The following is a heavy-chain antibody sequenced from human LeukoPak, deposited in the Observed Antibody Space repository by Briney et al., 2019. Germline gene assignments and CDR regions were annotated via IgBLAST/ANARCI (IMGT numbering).Heavy chain of an antibody. CDR1: GFTFSSYW. J-gene: IGHJ4*02. Sequence: PGGSLRLSCAASGFTFSSYWVSWVRQAPGKGLEWVANIKQDGSEKYYVDSVKGRFTISRDNAKNSLYLQMNSLRAEDTAVYYCAREGSYDFWSGYLYYFDYWGQGTLVTVSS. CDR2: IKQDGSEK. D-gene: IGHD3-3*01. CDR3: AREGSYDFWSGYLYYFDY. V-gene: IGHV3-7*01.